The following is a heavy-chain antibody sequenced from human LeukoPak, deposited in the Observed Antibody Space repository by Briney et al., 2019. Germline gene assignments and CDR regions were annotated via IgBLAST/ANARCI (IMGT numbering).Heavy chain of an antibody. CDR1: GYTFTSYD. V-gene: IGHV1-69*04. CDR2: IIPILGIA. CDR3: ADEDSGSST. Sequence: GASVKVSCKASGYTFTSYDINWVRQATGQGLEWMGRIIPILGIANYAQKFQGRVTITADKSTSTAYMELSSLRSEDTAVYYCADEDSGSSTWGQGTLVTVSS. J-gene: IGHJ5*02. D-gene: IGHD1-26*01.